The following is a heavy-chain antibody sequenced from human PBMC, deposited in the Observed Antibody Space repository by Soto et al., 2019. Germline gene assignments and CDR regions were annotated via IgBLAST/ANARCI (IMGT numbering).Heavy chain of an antibody. D-gene: IGHD2-15*01. CDR3: ARLALLRPFVVVEAPPPGSHCFDP. CDR2: INHSGST. J-gene: IGHJ5*02. CDR1: GGSFSGYY. V-gene: IGHV4-34*01. Sequence: SETLSLTCAVYGGSFSGYYWSWIRQPPGKGLEWIGEINHSGSTNYNPSLKSRVTISVDTSKNQFSLKLSSVTAADTAVYYCARLALLRPFVVVEAPPPGSHCFDPWGQGPLVTVSS.